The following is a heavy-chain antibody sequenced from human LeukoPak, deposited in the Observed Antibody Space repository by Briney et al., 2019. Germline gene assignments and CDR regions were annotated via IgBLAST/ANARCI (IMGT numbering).Heavy chain of an antibody. D-gene: IGHD3-22*01. CDR2: IIPTLGLA. V-gene: IGHV1-69*04. J-gene: IGHJ4*02. CDR3: AKRISSTYDSSGYSFDY. Sequence: SVKVSCKASGYTFTSYAMNWVRQAPGQGLEWMGRIIPTLGLANYPQKFQGRVTITADKSTSTAYMELSSLRSEDTAVYYCAKRISSTYDSSGYSFDYWGQGTLVTVSS. CDR1: GYTFTSYA.